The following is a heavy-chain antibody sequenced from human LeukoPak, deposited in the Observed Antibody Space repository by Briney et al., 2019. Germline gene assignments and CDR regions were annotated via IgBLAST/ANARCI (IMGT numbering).Heavy chain of an antibody. CDR1: GYTFTSYA. Sequence: ASVKVSCKASGYTFTSYAMHWVRQAPGQRLEWMGWINAGNGNTKYSQKFQGRVTITRDTSASTAYMELSSLRSEDTAVYYCAADRGSGPSLDYWGQGTLVTVSS. V-gene: IGHV1-3*01. CDR3: AADRGSGPSLDY. CDR2: INAGNGNT. J-gene: IGHJ4*02. D-gene: IGHD1-26*01.